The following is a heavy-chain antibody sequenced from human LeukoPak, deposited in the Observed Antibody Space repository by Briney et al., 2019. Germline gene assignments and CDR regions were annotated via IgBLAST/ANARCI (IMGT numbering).Heavy chain of an antibody. D-gene: IGHD6-13*01. J-gene: IGHJ5*02. CDR3: ARGRRAAAGSNWFDP. CDR1: GGSFSGYY. Sequence: SETLSLTCAVYGGSFSGYYWSWIRQPPGKGLEWIGEINHSGSTNYNPSLKSRVTISVDTSKNQFSLRLSSVTAADTAVYYCARGRRAAAGSNWFDPWGQGTLVTVSS. V-gene: IGHV4-34*01. CDR2: INHSGST.